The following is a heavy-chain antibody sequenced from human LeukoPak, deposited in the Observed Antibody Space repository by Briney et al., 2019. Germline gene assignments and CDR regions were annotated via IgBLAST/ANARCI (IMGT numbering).Heavy chain of an antibody. CDR1: GFSSGFTFSTYA. D-gene: IGHD1-26*01. CDR2: ISGSGGYT. J-gene: IGHJ4*02. Sequence: GGSLRLSCEASGFSSGFTFSTYAMSWVRQAPGRGLEWVSAISGSGGYTYYADSVKGRFTISRDNFKNTLYLQMNSLRAEDTAVYYCAKDDAGSYVSYCDYWGQGTLVTVSS. V-gene: IGHV3-23*01. CDR3: AKDDAGSYVSYCDY.